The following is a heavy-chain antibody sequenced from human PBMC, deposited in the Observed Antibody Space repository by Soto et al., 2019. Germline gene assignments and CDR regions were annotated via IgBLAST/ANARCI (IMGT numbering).Heavy chain of an antibody. D-gene: IGHD2-21*01. CDR1: GFTFSSYS. J-gene: IGHJ4*02. CDR3: ARGKDGTNSPWFDY. CDR2: ISSSSSII. V-gene: IGHV3-48*02. Sequence: EVQLVESGGDLVQPGGSLRLSCVASGFTFSSYSMNWVRQAPGKGLEWVSYISSSSSIIYYGDSVEGRFTISRDNAKKSLYLQMNSRRDEVTAVYYCARGKDGTNSPWFDYWGQGTLVTVSS.